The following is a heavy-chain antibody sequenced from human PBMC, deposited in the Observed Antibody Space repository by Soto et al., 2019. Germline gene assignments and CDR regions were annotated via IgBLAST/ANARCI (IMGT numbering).Heavy chain of an antibody. D-gene: IGHD6-13*01. V-gene: IGHV1-69*05. CDR2: IVPIVDTS. Sequence: PVKVSCKTSGGTLSSYAISWVRQAPGQGLEWMGGIVPIVDTSTYAQKFQGRVTMTTDTSTSTAYMELRSLRSDDTAVYYCARDLGQQLVDYWGQGTLVTVSS. J-gene: IGHJ4*02. CDR1: GGTLSSYA. CDR3: ARDLGQQLVDY.